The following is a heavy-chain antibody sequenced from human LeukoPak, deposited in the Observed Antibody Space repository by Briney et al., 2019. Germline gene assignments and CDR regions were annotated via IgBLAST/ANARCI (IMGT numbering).Heavy chain of an antibody. J-gene: IGHJ4*02. CDR2: IYYSGST. CDR3: ARDRASGSYYLRYFDY. V-gene: IGHV4-31*03. Sequence: SQTLSLTCTVSGGSISNTGYYWSWIRQRPGKGLEWIGYIYYSGSTYYNPSLKSRVTISVDTSKNQFSLKLSSVTAADTAVYYCARDRASGSYYLRYFDYWGQGTLVTVSS. CDR1: GGSISNTGYY. D-gene: IGHD1-26*01.